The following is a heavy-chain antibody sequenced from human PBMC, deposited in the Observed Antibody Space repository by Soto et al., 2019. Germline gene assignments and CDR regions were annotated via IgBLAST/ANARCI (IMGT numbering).Heavy chain of an antibody. CDR1: GFTFSSYA. CDR2: ISGSGGST. D-gene: IGHD5-18*01. Sequence: EVQLLESGGGLVQPGGSLRLSCAASGFTFSSYAMSWVRQAPGKGLEWVSAISGSGGSTYYADSVKGRFTISRDNSKNAMYRQMNSLRAEDTAVYYCAKDHGYSYGYAFDYWGQGTLVTVSS. CDR3: AKDHGYSYGYAFDY. J-gene: IGHJ4*02. V-gene: IGHV3-23*01.